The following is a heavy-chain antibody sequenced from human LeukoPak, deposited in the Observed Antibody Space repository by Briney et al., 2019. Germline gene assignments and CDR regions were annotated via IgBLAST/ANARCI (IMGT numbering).Heavy chain of an antibody. J-gene: IGHJ4*02. Sequence: GESLKISCQGSGYTFTNHWISWMRQLPGKGLEWMGKIDPSDSYTNYSPSFQGHVTISADKSISTAYLQWSSLKASDTAMYYCARAPDSDSGYDYFDYWGQGTLVTVSS. CDR1: GYTFTNHW. V-gene: IGHV5-10-1*01. CDR2: IDPSDSYT. CDR3: ARAPDSDSGYDYFDY. D-gene: IGHD5-12*01.